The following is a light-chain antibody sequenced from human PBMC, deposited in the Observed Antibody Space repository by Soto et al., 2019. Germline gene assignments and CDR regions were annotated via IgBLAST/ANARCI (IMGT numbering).Light chain of an antibody. CDR2: DAS. Sequence: DIQMTQSPSTLYASVGDRVTMTCRASQSISNWVAWYQQKPGKAPKFLIYDASSLESGVPSRFSGSGSGTEFTLTISSLQPDDFAPYYCQQYNSYPWTFGQGTKVEIK. CDR3: QQYNSYPWT. J-gene: IGKJ1*01. V-gene: IGKV1-5*01. CDR1: QSISNW.